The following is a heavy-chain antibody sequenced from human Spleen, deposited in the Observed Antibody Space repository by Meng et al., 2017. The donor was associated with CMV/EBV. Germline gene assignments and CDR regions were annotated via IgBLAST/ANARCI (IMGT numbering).Heavy chain of an antibody. Sequence: GSLRLSCAASGFTFSNYSMNWVRQAPGKGLEWIGNVYSRGSTYYNPSLKSRVTISIDMTKNQFSLKLSSVTAADTAVYYCTRAMVRGICFDYWGQGTLVTVSS. CDR1: GFTFSNYS. CDR2: VYSRGST. V-gene: IGHV4-59*12. J-gene: IGHJ4*02. CDR3: TRAMVRGICFDY. D-gene: IGHD3-10*01.